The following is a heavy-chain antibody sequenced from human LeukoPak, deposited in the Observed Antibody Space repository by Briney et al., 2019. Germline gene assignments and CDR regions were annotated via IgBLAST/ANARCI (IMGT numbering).Heavy chain of an antibody. CDR1: GGSINNYY. CDR3: ARTYDILTGPYFQH. Sequence: SETLSLTCTVSGGSINNYYWSWIRQPPGKGLEWIGYIYYSGSTNYNPSLKSRVTISVDTSKNQFSLKLSSVTAADTAVYYCARTYDILTGPYFQHWGQGTLVTVSS. CDR2: IYYSGST. J-gene: IGHJ1*01. D-gene: IGHD3-9*01. V-gene: IGHV4-59*08.